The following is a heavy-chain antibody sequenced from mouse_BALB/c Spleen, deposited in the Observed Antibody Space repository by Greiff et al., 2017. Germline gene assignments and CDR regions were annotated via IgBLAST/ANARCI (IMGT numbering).Heavy chain of an antibody. Sequence: EVMLVESGGGLVKPGGSLKLSCAASGFAFSSYDMSWVRQTPEKRLEWVAYISSGGGSTYYPDTVKGRFTISRDNAKNTLFLQMTSLRSEDTAMYYCARTGYDWTWFAYWGQGTLVTVSA. CDR2: ISSGGGST. CDR3: ARTGYDWTWFAY. D-gene: IGHD2-2*01. V-gene: IGHV5-12-1*01. CDR1: GFAFSSYD. J-gene: IGHJ3*01.